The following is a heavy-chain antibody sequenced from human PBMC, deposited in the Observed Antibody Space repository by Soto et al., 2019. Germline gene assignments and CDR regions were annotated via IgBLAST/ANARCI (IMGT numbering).Heavy chain of an antibody. J-gene: IGHJ6*02. CDR3: AREGQAPYYYYGMDV. V-gene: IGHV1-18*01. CDR1: GYTFTNYG. Sequence: QVQVVQSGDEVKKPGASVKVSCKASGYTFTNYGFSWVRQAPGQGLEWMGWISGYNGNTKYAEKFQGRVTMTTDTSTSTAHMELRSLRSDDTAMHFCAREGQAPYYYYGMDVWGQGTAVPVSS. CDR2: ISGYNGNT.